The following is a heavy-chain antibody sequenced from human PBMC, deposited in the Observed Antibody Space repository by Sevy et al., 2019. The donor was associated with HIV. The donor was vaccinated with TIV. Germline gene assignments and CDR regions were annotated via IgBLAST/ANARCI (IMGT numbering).Heavy chain of an antibody. D-gene: IGHD4-17*01. CDR3: VRDPDYGDLGYYYGMDV. Sequence: GGSLRLSCAASGFTFSSYAMHWVRQAPGKGLEWVAVISYDGSNKYYADSVKGRFTISRDNSKNTLYLQMNSLRAEDTAVYYCVRDPDYGDLGYYYGMDVWGQGTTVTVSS. J-gene: IGHJ6*02. CDR1: GFTFSSYA. V-gene: IGHV3-30-3*01. CDR2: ISYDGSNK.